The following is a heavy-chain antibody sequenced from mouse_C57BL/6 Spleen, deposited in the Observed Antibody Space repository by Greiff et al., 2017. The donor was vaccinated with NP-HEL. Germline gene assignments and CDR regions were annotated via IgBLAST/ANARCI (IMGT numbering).Heavy chain of an antibody. J-gene: IGHJ2*01. D-gene: IGHD2-10*02. CDR1: GYTFTSYW. Sequence: VQLQQSGAELVKPGASVKMSCKASGYTFTSYWITWVKQRPGQGLEWIGDIYPGSGSTNYNEKFKSKATLTVDTSSSTAYMQLSSLTSEDSAVYYCARKGGYGNYFDYWGQGTTLTVSS. V-gene: IGHV1-55*01. CDR3: ARKGGYGNYFDY. CDR2: IYPGSGST.